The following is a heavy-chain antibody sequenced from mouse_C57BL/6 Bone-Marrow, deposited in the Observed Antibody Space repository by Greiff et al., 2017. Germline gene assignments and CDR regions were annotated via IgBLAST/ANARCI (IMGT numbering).Heavy chain of an antibody. J-gene: IGHJ4*01. CDR3: ARDGYPMDY. Sequence: EVQLVESGGGLVKPGGSLKLSCAASGFTFSSYAMSWVRQTPEKRLEWVATISDGGSYTYYPDNVKGRFTISRDNDKNNLYLQMSHLKSEDTAMYYCARDGYPMDYWGQGTSVTVSS. V-gene: IGHV5-4*01. CDR1: GFTFSSYA. D-gene: IGHD1-2*01. CDR2: ISDGGSYT.